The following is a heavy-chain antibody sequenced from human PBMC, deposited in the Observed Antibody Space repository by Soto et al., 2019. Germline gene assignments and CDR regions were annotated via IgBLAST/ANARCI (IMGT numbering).Heavy chain of an antibody. J-gene: IGHJ4*02. CDR3: ARIYGDYVFVNDY. D-gene: IGHD4-17*01. CDR2: IYYSGST. Sequence: SETLSLTCTVSGGSISSSSYYWGWIRQPPGKGLEWIGSIYYSGSTYYNPSLKSRVTISVDTSKNQFSLKLSSVTAADTAVYYCARIYGDYVFVNDYWGQGTLVTVSS. CDR1: GGSISSSSYY. V-gene: IGHV4-39*01.